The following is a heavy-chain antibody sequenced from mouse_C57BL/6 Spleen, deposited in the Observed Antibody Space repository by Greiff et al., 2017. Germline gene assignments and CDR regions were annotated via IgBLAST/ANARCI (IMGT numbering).Heavy chain of an antibody. CDR3: ELGRGDY. Sequence: VQLQQSGAELAKPGASVKLSCKASGYTFTSYWMHWVKPRPGQGLEWIGYINPSSGYTKYNQKFQDKATLTADKSSSTAYMQLRSLTYEDSAVYYCELGRGDYWGQGTTLTVSS. D-gene: IGHD4-1*01. V-gene: IGHV1-7*01. J-gene: IGHJ2*01. CDR2: INPSSGYT. CDR1: GYTFTSYW.